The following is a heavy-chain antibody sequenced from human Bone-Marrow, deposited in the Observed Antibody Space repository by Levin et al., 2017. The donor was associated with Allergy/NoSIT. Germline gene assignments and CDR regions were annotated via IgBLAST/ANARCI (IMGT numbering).Heavy chain of an antibody. J-gene: IGHJ6*02. CDR3: SRGLDMAAVSAGYFYYGMDV. CDR2: IWYDGSNK. D-gene: IGHD6-13*01. CDR1: GLTFRTYV. V-gene: IGHV3-33*01. Sequence: GESLKISCTASGLTFRTYVMHWVRQAPGKGLEWVAIIWYDGSNKFYADSVKGRFTISRDNSKSTLYLEMNSLRAEDTAVYYCSRGLDMAAVSAGYFYYGMDVWGQGTTVTVSS.